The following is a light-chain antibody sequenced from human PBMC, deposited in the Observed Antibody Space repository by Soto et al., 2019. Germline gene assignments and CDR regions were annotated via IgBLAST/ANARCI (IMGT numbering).Light chain of an antibody. CDR1: SSDVGGYNY. J-gene: IGLJ1*01. V-gene: IGLV2-14*01. Sequence: QSALTQPASVSGSPGQSITISCTGTSSDVGGYNYVSWYQQYPGKAPKLMIYDVSNRPSGVPNRFSGSKSGNTASLTISGLQAEDEDDYYCSSYTSSSTLGVFGTGTKLTVL. CDR2: DVS. CDR3: SSYTSSSTLGV.